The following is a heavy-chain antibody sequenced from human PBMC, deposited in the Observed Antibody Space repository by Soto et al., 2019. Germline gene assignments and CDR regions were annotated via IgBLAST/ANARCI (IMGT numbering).Heavy chain of an antibody. CDR3: AGIAVAGIDY. D-gene: IGHD6-19*01. J-gene: IGHJ4*02. CDR2: IYYSGST. Sequence: SETLSLTCTVSGGSISSYYWSWIRQPPGKGLEWIGYIYYSGSTNYNPSLKGRVTISVDTSKNQFSLKLSSVTAADTAVYYCAGIAVAGIDYWGQGTLVTVSS. CDR1: GGSISSYY. V-gene: IGHV4-59*08.